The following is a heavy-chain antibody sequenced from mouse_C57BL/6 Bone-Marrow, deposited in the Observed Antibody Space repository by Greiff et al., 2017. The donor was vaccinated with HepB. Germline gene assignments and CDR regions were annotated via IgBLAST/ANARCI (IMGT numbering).Heavy chain of an antibody. CDR1: GFNIQDYY. V-gene: IGHV14-1*01. CDR2: IDPEDGDT. J-gene: IGHJ1*03. D-gene: IGHD2-1*01. Sequence: DVQLQESGAELVRPGASVKLSCTASGFNIQDYYMHWVKQRPEQGLEWIGRIDPEDGDTEYAPKFQGKATMPADTSSNTAYLQLSSLTSEDTAVYYCTLGNYLSYWYFDVWGTGTTVTVSS. CDR3: TLGNYLSYWYFDV.